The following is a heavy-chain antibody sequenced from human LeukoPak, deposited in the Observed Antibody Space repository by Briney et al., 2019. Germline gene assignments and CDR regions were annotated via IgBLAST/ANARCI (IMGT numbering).Heavy chain of an antibody. CDR1: GGSISPYY. V-gene: IGHV4-4*07. CDR3: ARGLRDEERHYGYYYMDV. Sequence: SETLSLTCTVSGGSISPYYWTWIRQSAGKGLDFIGRIHSGGTTNYNPSLKSRVTMSVDTSKNQFSLKLSSVTAADTAVYYCARGLRDEERHYGYYYMDVWGKGTTVTVSS. D-gene: IGHD3-22*01. CDR2: IHSGGTT. J-gene: IGHJ6*03.